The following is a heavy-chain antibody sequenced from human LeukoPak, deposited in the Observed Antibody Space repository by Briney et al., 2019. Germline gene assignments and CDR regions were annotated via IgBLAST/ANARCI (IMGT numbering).Heavy chain of an antibody. CDR1: GGSISSSNW. J-gene: IGHJ4*02. D-gene: IGHD3-22*01. Sequence: SETLSLTCAVSGGSISSSNWWSWVRQPPGKGLEWIGEIYHSGSTNYNPSLKSRVTISVDKSKNQFSLKLSSVTAADTAVYYCARLGVDYYDSRGHYDYWGQGTLVTVSS. CDR2: IYHSGST. CDR3: ARLGVDYYDSRGHYDY. V-gene: IGHV4-4*02.